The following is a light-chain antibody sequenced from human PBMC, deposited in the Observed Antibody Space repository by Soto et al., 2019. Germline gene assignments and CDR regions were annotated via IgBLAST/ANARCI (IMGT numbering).Light chain of an antibody. CDR3: TSYTSSSTYV. Sequence: QSALTQPASVSGSPGQSITISCTGTSSDVGGYNYVSWYQKHPGKAHKLMIYDVNNRPSGVSNRFSGSKSGNTASLTISGLQAEDEADYYCTSYTSSSTYVFGTGTKV. V-gene: IGLV2-14*01. CDR1: SSDVGGYNY. J-gene: IGLJ1*01. CDR2: DVN.